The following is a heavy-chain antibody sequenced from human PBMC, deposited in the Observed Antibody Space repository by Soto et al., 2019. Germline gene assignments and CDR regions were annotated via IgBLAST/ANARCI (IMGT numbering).Heavy chain of an antibody. V-gene: IGHV1-3*01. CDR3: AREFTIYGMDV. CDR1: GYTFTSYA. CDR2: INAGNGNT. D-gene: IGHD1-1*01. J-gene: IGHJ6*02. Sequence: QVQLVQSGAEVKKPGASVKVSCKASGYTFTSYAMHWVRQAPGQRLEWMGWINAGNGNTKYSHKFQGRVTITRDTSASTAYMELSSLRSEDTAVYYCAREFTIYGMDVWGQGTTVTVSS.